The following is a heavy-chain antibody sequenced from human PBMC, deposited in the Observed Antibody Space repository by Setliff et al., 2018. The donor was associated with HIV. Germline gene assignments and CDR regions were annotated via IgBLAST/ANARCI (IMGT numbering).Heavy chain of an antibody. CDR2: INQDGSEK. CDR3: ARHDCGGDCSINWFDP. Sequence: GGSLRLSCGASGFTFSNYWMNWVRRAPGKGLEWVANINQDGSEKNYVDSVKGRFTISRDNAKNSLYLQMDSLRVEDTAVYYCARHDCGGDCSINWFDPWGQGTLVTVSS. V-gene: IGHV3-7*03. J-gene: IGHJ5*02. D-gene: IGHD2-21*02. CDR1: GFTFSNYW.